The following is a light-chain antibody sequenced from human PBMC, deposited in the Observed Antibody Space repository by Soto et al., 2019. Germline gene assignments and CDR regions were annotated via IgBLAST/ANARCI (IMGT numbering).Light chain of an antibody. V-gene: IGKV1-12*01. J-gene: IGKJ3*01. CDR2: SAF. Sequence: DIKMTQSPSSVSASVGDRVTITCRASQGINRWLAWYQQKPGKAPKLLIYSAFTLESGVPSRFSGSGSGTDFTLTISSLQPEDFATYYCQQADSFPFTFGPGTKVDIK. CDR1: QGINRW. CDR3: QQADSFPFT.